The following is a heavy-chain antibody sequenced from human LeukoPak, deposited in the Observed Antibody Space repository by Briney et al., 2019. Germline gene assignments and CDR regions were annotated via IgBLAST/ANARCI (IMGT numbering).Heavy chain of an antibody. CDR1: GGSISSGGYY. CDR3: ARVVSAAKVGDY. CDR2: IYYSGSA. D-gene: IGHD2-2*01. V-gene: IGHV4-31*03. Sequence: SETLSLTCIVSGGSISSGGYYWSWIRQHPGRGLEWIGYIYYSGSAYYNPSLKSRVTISVDTSKNQFSLRLSSVTAADTAVYYCARVVSAAKVGDYWGQGTLVTVSS. J-gene: IGHJ4*02.